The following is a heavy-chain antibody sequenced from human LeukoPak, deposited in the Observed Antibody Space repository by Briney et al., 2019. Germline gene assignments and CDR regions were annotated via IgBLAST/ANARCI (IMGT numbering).Heavy chain of an antibody. J-gene: IGHJ4*02. CDR1: GGSFSGYY. D-gene: IGHD4-17*01. Sequence: SETLSLTCAVCGGSFSGYYWSWIRQPPGKGLEWIGEINHSGSTNYNPSLKSRVTISVDTSKNQFSLKLSSVTAADTAVYYCARLHPNDYGDFYDYWGQGTLVTVSP. CDR3: ARLHPNDYGDFYDY. CDR2: INHSGST. V-gene: IGHV4-34*01.